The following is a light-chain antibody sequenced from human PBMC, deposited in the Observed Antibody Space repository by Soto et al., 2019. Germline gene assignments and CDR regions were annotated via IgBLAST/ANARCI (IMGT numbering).Light chain of an antibody. J-gene: IGLJ2*01. Sequence: QSVLTQPPSASGTPGQRVIISCSGSSSNIGSNTVNWYQQLPGTAPKLLIYSNNQRPSGVTDRFSGSKSGTSASLAISGLQSEDEADYYCAAWDDSLNGVLFGGGTKLTVL. CDR1: SSNIGSNT. CDR3: AAWDDSLNGVL. CDR2: SNN. V-gene: IGLV1-44*01.